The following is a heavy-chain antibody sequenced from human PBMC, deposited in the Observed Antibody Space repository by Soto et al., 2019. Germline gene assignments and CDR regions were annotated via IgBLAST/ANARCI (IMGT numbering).Heavy chain of an antibody. CDR2: LSGSGGTT. Sequence: GGSLRLSCAASGFTFSSYAMSWVRQAPGKGLEWVSALSGSGGTTYYTDSVKGRFTISRDNSKNTLYLQMNSLRAEDTAVYYCAKGVIAAGGADAFDIWGQGTMVTVSS. CDR3: AKGVIAAGGADAFDI. D-gene: IGHD6-13*01. V-gene: IGHV3-23*01. J-gene: IGHJ3*02. CDR1: GFTFSSYA.